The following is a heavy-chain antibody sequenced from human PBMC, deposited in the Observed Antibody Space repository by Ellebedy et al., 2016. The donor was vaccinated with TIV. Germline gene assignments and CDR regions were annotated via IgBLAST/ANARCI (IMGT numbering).Heavy chain of an antibody. CDR3: ARRGSYGDYAVQIDNRLDP. D-gene: IGHD4-17*01. Sequence: GESLKISCVASGFSFRSYWMSWVRQAPGKGLEWVANIYQDGSNQYYVDSVKGRFTVSRDNAKNSLYLQMNSLRAEDTAIYFCARRGSYGDYAVQIDNRLDPWGQGTLVTVSP. CDR1: GFSFRSYW. CDR2: IYQDGSNQ. V-gene: IGHV3-7*01. J-gene: IGHJ5*02.